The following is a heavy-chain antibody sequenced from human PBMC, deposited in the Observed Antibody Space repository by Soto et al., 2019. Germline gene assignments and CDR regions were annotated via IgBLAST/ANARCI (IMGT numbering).Heavy chain of an antibody. D-gene: IGHD1-7*01. V-gene: IGHV4-59*01. J-gene: IGHJ4*02. Sequence: SETLSLTCTVSGGSISSYYWSWIRQPPGKGLEWIGYIYYSGSTNYNPSLKSRVTISVDTSKNQFSLKLSSVTAADTAVYYCAREGDNWNSSFDYWGQGTLVTVSS. CDR1: GGSISSYY. CDR2: IYYSGST. CDR3: AREGDNWNSSFDY.